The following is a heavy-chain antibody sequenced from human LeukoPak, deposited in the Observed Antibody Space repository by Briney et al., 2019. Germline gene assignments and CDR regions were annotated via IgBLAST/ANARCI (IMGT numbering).Heavy chain of an antibody. J-gene: IGHJ3*02. CDR2: INSDGRST. CDR3: ARAPYYDFWSGYYTDAFDI. D-gene: IGHD3-3*01. Sequence: GGSLRLSCAASGFTFSSYWMHWVRQAPGKGLVWVSRINSDGRSTSYADSVKGRFTISRDNAKNTLYLQMNSLRAEDTAVYYCARAPYYDFWSGYYTDAFDIWGQGTMVTVSS. CDR1: GFTFSSYW. V-gene: IGHV3-74*01.